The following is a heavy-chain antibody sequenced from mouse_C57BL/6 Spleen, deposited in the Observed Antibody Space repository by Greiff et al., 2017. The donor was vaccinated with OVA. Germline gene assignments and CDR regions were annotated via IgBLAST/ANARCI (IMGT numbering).Heavy chain of an antibody. Sequence: EVQRVESGAELVRPGASVKLSCTASGFNIKDYYMHWVKQRPEQGLEWIGRIDPEDGGTEYATKFQGKATMTADTSSNTAYLQLSSLTSEDTAVYYCTLYYYGSSYLGYWGQGTTLTVSS. V-gene: IGHV14-1*01. CDR3: TLYYYGSSYLGY. CDR1: GFNIKDYY. J-gene: IGHJ2*01. CDR2: IDPEDGGT. D-gene: IGHD1-1*01.